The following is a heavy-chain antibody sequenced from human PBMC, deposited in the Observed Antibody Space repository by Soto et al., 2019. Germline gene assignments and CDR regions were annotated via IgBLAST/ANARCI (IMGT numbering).Heavy chain of an antibody. CDR2: INPETGAT. D-gene: IGHD2-2*01. Sequence: ASVKVSCKASGYTFTGYYVHWVREAPGQGLEWMGWINPETGATSYAQKFQGRVTLSRDTSINTAYLELSNLTFDDAAVYFCARERYQVISDGMDVWGQGTTVTVPS. CDR3: ARERYQVISDGMDV. J-gene: IGHJ6*02. CDR1: GYTFTGYY. V-gene: IGHV1-2*02.